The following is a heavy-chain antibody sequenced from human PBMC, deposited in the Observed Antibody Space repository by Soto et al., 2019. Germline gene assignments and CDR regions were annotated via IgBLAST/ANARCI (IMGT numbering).Heavy chain of an antibody. CDR2: INHSGST. CDR1: GGSFSGYY. J-gene: IGHJ4*02. V-gene: IGHV4-34*01. Sequence: PSETLSLTCAVYGGSFSGYYWTWIRQPPGTGLEWIGEINHSGSTNYNPSLKSRVTISVDTSKNQFSLKLTSVTAADTAVYYCVRHKIPGPFDYCGQGPLVTVSS. CDR3: VRHKIPGPFDY. D-gene: IGHD2-21*01.